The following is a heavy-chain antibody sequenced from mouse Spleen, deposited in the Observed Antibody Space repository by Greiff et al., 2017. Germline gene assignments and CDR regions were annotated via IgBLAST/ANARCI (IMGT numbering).Heavy chain of an antibody. J-gene: IGHJ2*01. Sequence: VQLQQSGPELVKPGASVKISCKASGYAFSSSWMNWVKQRPGKGLEWIGRIYPGDGDTNYNGKFKGKATLTADKSSSTAYMQLSSLTSEDSAVYFCARSDVPYYFDDWGQGTTLTVSS. CDR3: ARSDVPYYFDD. CDR2: IYPGDGDT. V-gene: IGHV1-82*01. CDR1: GYAFSSSW.